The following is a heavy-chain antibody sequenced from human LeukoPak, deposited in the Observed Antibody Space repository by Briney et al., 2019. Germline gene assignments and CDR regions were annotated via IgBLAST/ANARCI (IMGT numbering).Heavy chain of an antibody. V-gene: IGHV4-39*01. D-gene: IGHD3-16*01. CDR3: ARHSRAFFGGAWL. Sequence: SETLSLTCSVSGGSITKNGYYWGWIRQSPETGLEWIGSMHYSGSTYYNPSLNSRVTISVDTSKNQFSLKLSSVTAADTAVYYCARHSRAFFGGAWLWGQGTLVTVSS. CDR2: MHYSGST. J-gene: IGHJ4*02. CDR1: GGSITKNGYY.